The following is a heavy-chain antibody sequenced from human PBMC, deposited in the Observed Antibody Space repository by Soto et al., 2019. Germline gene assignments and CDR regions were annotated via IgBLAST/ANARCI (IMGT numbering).Heavy chain of an antibody. CDR3: ASGAAAGTDGWFDP. CDR1: GFTFSSYW. Sequence: PGGSLRLSCAASGFTFSSYWMSWVRQAPGKGLEWVANIKQDGSEKYYVDSVKGRFTISRDNAKNSLYLQMNSVRAEDTAVYYCASGAAAGTDGWFDPWGQGTLVTVSS. D-gene: IGHD6-13*01. CDR2: IKQDGSEK. J-gene: IGHJ5*02. V-gene: IGHV3-7*03.